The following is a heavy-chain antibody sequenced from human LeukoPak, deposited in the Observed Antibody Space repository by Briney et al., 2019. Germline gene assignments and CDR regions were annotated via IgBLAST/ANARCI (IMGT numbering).Heavy chain of an antibody. Sequence: ASVKVSCKASGYTFTSYDINWVRQATGQGLEWMGRMNPNSGNTGYAQKFQGRVTMTRNTSISTAYMELSSLRSEDTAVYYCARGPLLWFGTHYYYMDVWGKGTTVTVSS. CDR1: GYTFTSYD. CDR2: MNPNSGNT. D-gene: IGHD3-10*01. J-gene: IGHJ6*03. V-gene: IGHV1-8*01. CDR3: ARGPLLWFGTHYYYMDV.